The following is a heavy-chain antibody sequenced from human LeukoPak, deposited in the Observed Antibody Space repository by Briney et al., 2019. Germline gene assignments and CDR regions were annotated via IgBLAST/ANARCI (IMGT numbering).Heavy chain of an antibody. V-gene: IGHV4-59*01. CDR3: ARVKGYSYGSAFTEYFDL. CDR1: GGSISSYY. J-gene: IGHJ2*01. Sequence: SETLSLTCTVSGGSISSYYWSWIRQPPGKGLEWIGSIYYSGSTNYNPSLNSRVTISVDTSKNQFSLKLSSVTAADTAVYYCARVKGYSYGSAFTEYFDLWGRGTLVTVSS. D-gene: IGHD5-18*01. CDR2: IYYSGST.